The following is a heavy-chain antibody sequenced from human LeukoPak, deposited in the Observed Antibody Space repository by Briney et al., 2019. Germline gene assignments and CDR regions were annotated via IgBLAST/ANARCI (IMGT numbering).Heavy chain of an antibody. Sequence: GGSLRLSCAASGFIFSGYSMNWVRQAPGKGLEWISYISSSSTTMYYADSVKGRFTISRDNPRNSLYLQMNSLRAEDTAVYYCARDRNNHDAFDVWGRGITVSVSS. CDR2: ISSSSTTM. V-gene: IGHV3-48*04. D-gene: IGHD1-14*01. J-gene: IGHJ3*01. CDR3: ARDRNNHDAFDV. CDR1: GFIFSGYS.